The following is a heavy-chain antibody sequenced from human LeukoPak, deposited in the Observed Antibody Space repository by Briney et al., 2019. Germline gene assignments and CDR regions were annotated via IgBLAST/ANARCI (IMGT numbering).Heavy chain of an antibody. CDR3: ARGGGSTLQDSAIDY. Sequence: SRRLSCAASGFTFSSYAMYWVRQAPGKGLEWVAVISYDGSNKYYADSVKGRFTISRDNSKNTLYLQMNSLRAEDTAVYYCARGGGSTLQDSAIDYWGQGTLVTVSS. CDR2: ISYDGSNK. D-gene: IGHD3-10*01. J-gene: IGHJ4*02. CDR1: GFTFSSYA. V-gene: IGHV3-30-3*01.